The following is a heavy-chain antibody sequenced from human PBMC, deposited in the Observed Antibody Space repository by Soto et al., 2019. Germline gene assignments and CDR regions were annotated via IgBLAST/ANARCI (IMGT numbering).Heavy chain of an antibody. CDR2: ISSSGSTI. CDR3: ARDGRWLVRKNTLYYFDY. V-gene: IGHV3-11*01. D-gene: IGHD6-19*01. CDR1: GFTFSDYY. Sequence: QVQLVESGGGLVKPGGSLRLSCAASGFTFSDYYMSWIRQAPGKGLEWVSYISSSGSTIYYADSVKGRFTISRDNAKNSXXLQMNSLRAEDTAVYYCARDGRWLVRKNTLYYFDYWGQGTLVTVSS. J-gene: IGHJ4*02.